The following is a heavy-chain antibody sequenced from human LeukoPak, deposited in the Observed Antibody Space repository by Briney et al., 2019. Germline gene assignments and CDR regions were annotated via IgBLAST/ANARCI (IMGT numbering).Heavy chain of an antibody. V-gene: IGHV4-34*01. Sequence: SETLSLTCAVYGGSFSGYYWSWIRQPPGKGLEWIGEINHSGSTNYNPSHKSRVTISVDTSKNQFSLKLSSVTAADTAVYYCARRRITMIKGAYYFDYWGQGTLVTVSS. CDR2: INHSGST. CDR3: ARRRITMIKGAYYFDY. D-gene: IGHD3-22*01. J-gene: IGHJ4*02. CDR1: GGSFSGYY.